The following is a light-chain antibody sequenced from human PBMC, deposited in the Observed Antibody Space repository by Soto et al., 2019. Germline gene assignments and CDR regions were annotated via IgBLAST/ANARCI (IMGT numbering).Light chain of an antibody. CDR1: QSISSY. J-gene: IGKJ2*01. CDR2: AAS. V-gene: IGKV1-39*01. CDR3: QQSYSTPPYT. Sequence: DIQMTQSPSSLSASVGDRVTITCRASQSISSYLNWYRQKPGKAPKLLIYAASSLQSGVPSRFSGSGSGTDSTLTISSLQPEDFATYYCQQSYSTPPYTFDQGTKLEIK.